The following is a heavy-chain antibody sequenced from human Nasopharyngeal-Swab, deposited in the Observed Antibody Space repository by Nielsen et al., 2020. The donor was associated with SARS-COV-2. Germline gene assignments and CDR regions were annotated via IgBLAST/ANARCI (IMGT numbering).Heavy chain of an antibody. D-gene: IGHD1-1*01. CDR1: GYTFTSYY. V-gene: IGHV1-46*01. J-gene: IGHJ3*02. CDR3: ARDAAAGTTRGAFDI. Sequence: ASVKVSCKASGYTFTSYYMHWVRQAPGQGLEWMGIINPGGGSTSYAQKFQGRVTMTRDTSTSTVYMELRSEDTAVYYCARDAAAGTTRGAFDIWGQGTMVTVSS. CDR2: INPGGGST.